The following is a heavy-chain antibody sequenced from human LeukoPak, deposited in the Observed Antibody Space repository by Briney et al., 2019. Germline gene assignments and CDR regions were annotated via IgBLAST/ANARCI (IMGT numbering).Heavy chain of an antibody. CDR2: ISSSSSTI. J-gene: IGHJ4*02. V-gene: IGHV3-48*01. Sequence: GGSLRLSCAASGFTFSSYSMNWVRQAPGKGLEWVSYISSSSSTIYYADSVKGRFTISRDNAKNSLYLQMNSLRAEDTAVYYCARAQDSSGYYYYPYFDYWGQGTLVTVSS. CDR1: GFTFSSYS. D-gene: IGHD3-22*01. CDR3: ARAQDSSGYYYYPYFDY.